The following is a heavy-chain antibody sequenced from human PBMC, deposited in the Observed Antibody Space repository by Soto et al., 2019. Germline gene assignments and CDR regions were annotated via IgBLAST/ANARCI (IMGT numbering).Heavy chain of an antibody. CDR3: ARESVGVAGTLDP. V-gene: IGHV1-2*04. CDR2: INPHTGVT. J-gene: IGHJ5*02. Sequence: QVQLVQSGAEVKTPGASVKVSCETSGYTFTGYYIHWVRQAPGQSLEWMGWINPHTGVTNYAQNFPGWVTMTRDTSISTVYMEMTRLKSDDTAVYYWARESVGVAGTLDPWGQGTLVTVSS. CDR1: GYTFTGYY. D-gene: IGHD6-19*01.